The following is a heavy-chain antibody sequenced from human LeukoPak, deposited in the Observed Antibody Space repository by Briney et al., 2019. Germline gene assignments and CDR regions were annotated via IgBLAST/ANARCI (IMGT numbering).Heavy chain of an antibody. J-gene: IGHJ4*02. Sequence: PGRSLRLSCAASGFTFSNYGMHWVRQAPGKGLEWVAVIWYDGSNKYYADSVKGRFTISRDNSKNTLYLQVNSLRAEDTAVYYCAGDYDGRGYSPSYWGQGTLVTVSS. V-gene: IGHV3-33*01. CDR2: IWYDGSNK. D-gene: IGHD3-22*01. CDR3: AGDYDGRGYSPSY. CDR1: GFTFSNYG.